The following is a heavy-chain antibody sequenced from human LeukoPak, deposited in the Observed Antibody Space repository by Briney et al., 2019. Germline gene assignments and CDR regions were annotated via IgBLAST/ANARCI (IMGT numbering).Heavy chain of an antibody. Sequence: GGSLRLSCAASGFTFSSYWMSWVRQAPGKGLEWVANIKQDGSEKYYVDSVKGRFTISRDNAKNSLSLQMNNLRAEDTAVYYCARDYTGGWNDYWGQGTLVTVSS. J-gene: IGHJ4*02. CDR2: IKQDGSEK. D-gene: IGHD7-27*01. CDR3: ARDYTGGWNDY. CDR1: GFTFSSYW. V-gene: IGHV3-7*01.